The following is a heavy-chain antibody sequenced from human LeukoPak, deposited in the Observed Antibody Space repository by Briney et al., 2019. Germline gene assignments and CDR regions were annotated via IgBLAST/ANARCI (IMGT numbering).Heavy chain of an antibody. CDR1: GDSISSVEYY. D-gene: IGHD3-16*01. CDR3: ARNDYGDPYQFDS. CDR2: IHSSGSS. Sequence: PSQTLSLTCTVSGDSISSVEYYWSWVRQHPGQGLEWIGYIHSSGSSYYNPSLTSRVTMSVDTWDNKFSLNLKSVTAADTAIYYCARNDYGDPYQFDSWGQGALITVSS. J-gene: IGHJ4*02. V-gene: IGHV4-31*03.